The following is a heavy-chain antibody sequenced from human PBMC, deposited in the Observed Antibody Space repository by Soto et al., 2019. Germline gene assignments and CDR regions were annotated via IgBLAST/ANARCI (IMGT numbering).Heavy chain of an antibody. Sequence: QVQLVQSGAEVKKPGSSVKVSCKASGGTFSSYAISWVRQAPGQGLEWMGGIIPIFGTANYAQKFQGRVTITAVESTSTAYMELSSLRSEDTAVYYCARASAIAAAGDYYYDMDVWGQGTTVTVSS. CDR1: GGTFSSYA. CDR3: ARASAIAAAGDYYYDMDV. V-gene: IGHV1-69*01. CDR2: IIPIFGTA. D-gene: IGHD6-13*01. J-gene: IGHJ6*02.